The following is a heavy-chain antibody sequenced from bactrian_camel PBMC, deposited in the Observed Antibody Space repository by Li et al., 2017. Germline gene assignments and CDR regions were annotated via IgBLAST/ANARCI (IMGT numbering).Heavy chain of an antibody. CDR3: AAGGVWDGLFPPLGH. Sequence: QVQLVESGGGSVQAGGSLRLSCATHGYTAPSYPYFYMGWFRQATGKERERVACLHLELNKTNYPDSVKGRFTISRDAAKNTLYLQMNSLQTEDTAVYYCAAGGVWDGLFPPLGHWGQGTQVTVS. D-gene: IGHD3*01. CDR2: LHLELNKT. J-gene: IGHJ6*01. V-gene: IGHV3-2*01. CDR1: GYTAPSYPYFY.